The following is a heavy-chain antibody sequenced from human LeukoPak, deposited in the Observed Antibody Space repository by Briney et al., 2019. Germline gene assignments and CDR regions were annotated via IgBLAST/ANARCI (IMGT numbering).Heavy chain of an antibody. J-gene: IGHJ3*02. Sequence: PSETLSLTCIVSGGSISRYYWSWIRQPPGKGLDWIGHIYDSGSTNYNPSLKSRVIISIDTSMNQFSLKLSSVTAADTAVYYCAREGPSGIYPFDIWGQGTMVTVSS. D-gene: IGHD1-26*01. CDR2: IYDSGST. V-gene: IGHV4-59*01. CDR3: AREGPSGIYPFDI. CDR1: GGSISRYY.